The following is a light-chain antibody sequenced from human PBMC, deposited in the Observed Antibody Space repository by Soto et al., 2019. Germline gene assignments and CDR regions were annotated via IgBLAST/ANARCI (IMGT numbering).Light chain of an antibody. Sequence: DIVMTQSPDSLAVSLGERATINCNSSQTVLHSSNNDNSLAWYQQKPGQPPKLLIYVASTRESGVPDPLIGSGSGTDFTLAINYPQDEDMAVYYGQQYDSNYHTFGQGTKLEIK. J-gene: IGKJ2*01. V-gene: IGKV4-1*01. CDR2: VAS. CDR3: QQYDSNYHT. CDR1: QTVLHSSNNDNS.